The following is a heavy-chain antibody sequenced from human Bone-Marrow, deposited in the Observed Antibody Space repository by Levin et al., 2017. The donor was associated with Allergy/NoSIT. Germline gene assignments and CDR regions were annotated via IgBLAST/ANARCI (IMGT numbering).Heavy chain of an antibody. CDR2: RYDSGST. CDR3: AARGYNSAWYVDVW. V-gene: IGHV4-39*01. CDR1: GASITTANYY. D-gene: IGHD6-19*01. Sequence: SETLSLICTVSGASITTANYYWGWVRQPPGKGLEWIGSRYDSGSTYFKPSLKTRVTISVDTIKNQFSLELTSVTAADTAVYYCAARGYNSAWYVDVWWGQGTLVTVSS. J-gene: IGHJ4*02.